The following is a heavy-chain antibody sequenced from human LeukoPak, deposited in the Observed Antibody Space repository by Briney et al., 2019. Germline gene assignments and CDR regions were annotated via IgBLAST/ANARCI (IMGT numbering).Heavy chain of an antibody. V-gene: IGHV3-48*01. Sequence: GGSLRLSCAASGFTFSTYSMNWVRQAPGKGLQWVSYISSSSTNMYYADSVRGRFTISRDNAKNSLYLQMNSLRAEDTAVYYCARGVPYDSWSGPHYSDYWGQGTLVTVSS. CDR2: ISSSSTNM. D-gene: IGHD3-3*01. CDR1: GFTFSTYS. J-gene: IGHJ4*02. CDR3: ARGVPYDSWSGPHYSDY.